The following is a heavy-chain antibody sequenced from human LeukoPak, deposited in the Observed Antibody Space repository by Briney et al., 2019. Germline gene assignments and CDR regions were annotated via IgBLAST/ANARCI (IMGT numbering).Heavy chain of an antibody. J-gene: IGHJ6*04. CDR1: GGSISSSSYY. V-gene: IGHV4-39*01. CDR3: ARHATTLRFLGSMDV. D-gene: IGHD3-3*01. CDR2: IYYSGST. Sequence: SETLSLTCTVSGGSISSSSYYWGWIRQPPGKGLEWIGSIYYSGSTYYNPSLTSRVTISVDTSKNQFSLKLSSVTAADTAVYYCARHATTLRFLGSMDVWGKGTTVTVSS.